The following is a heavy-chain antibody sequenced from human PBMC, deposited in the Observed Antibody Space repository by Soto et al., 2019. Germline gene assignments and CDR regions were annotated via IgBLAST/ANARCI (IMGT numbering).Heavy chain of an antibody. J-gene: IGHJ4*02. CDR1: VYTFTGYY. CDR3: ARDRGYCRSNGCWNFDH. V-gene: IGHV1-2*02. Sequence: GASVKVSCKASVYTFTGYYMHWVRQAPGQGLEWMGWITPKSCATNYAQNFQGRVTMTRDTSISTAYMELSRMRSDDTAVYYCARDRGYCRSNGCWNFDHWGQGTQETDSS. CDR2: ITPKSCAT. D-gene: IGHD2-2*01.